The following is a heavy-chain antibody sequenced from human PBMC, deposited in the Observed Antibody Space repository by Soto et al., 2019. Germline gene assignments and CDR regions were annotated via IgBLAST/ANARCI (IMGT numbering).Heavy chain of an antibody. CDR2: IIPIIGII. CDR1: GGTFSTYT. V-gene: IGHV1-69*08. CDR3: AGDPDSHYNDSHASSYP. J-gene: IGHJ5*02. Sequence: QVQLVQSGAEVKKPGSSVKVSCKASGGTFSTYTITWVRQAPGQGLEWMGRIIPIIGIINYAQKFQGRVTSTAYKFTSTAYMELTRLRSDDTAVYYCAGDPDSHYNDSHASSYPWGQGTLVTVSS. D-gene: IGHD3-22*01.